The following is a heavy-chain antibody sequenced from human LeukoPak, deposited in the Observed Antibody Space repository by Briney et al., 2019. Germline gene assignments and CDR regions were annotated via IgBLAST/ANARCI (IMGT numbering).Heavy chain of an antibody. V-gene: IGHV1-69*01. D-gene: IGHD5-12*01. CDR1: GGTFSSYA. CDR2: ILPIFGTT. J-gene: IGHJ6*03. Sequence: GASVKVSCKASGGTFSSYAISWVRQAPGQGLEWMGGILPIFGTTNYAQKFQGRVTITADESTSTAYMELSSLRSEDTAVYFCARSFGSGYDYYYYFMDVWGKGTTVTVS. CDR3: ARSFGSGYDYYYYFMDV.